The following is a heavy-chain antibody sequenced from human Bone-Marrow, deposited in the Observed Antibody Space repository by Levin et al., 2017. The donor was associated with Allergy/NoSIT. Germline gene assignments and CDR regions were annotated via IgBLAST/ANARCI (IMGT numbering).Heavy chain of an antibody. D-gene: IGHD5-18*01. CDR2: IYDSGST. CDR3: ARIPDTTSEFDY. J-gene: IGHJ4*02. V-gene: IGHV4-31*03. Sequence: SQTLSLTCPVSGGSIRSGGYYWSWIRQHPGQGLEWIGYIYDSGSTSYNPSLESRVAISVDTSKNQFYLKLTSLTAADTAVYYCARIPDTTSEFDYWGQGTLVTVSS. CDR1: GGSIRSGGYY.